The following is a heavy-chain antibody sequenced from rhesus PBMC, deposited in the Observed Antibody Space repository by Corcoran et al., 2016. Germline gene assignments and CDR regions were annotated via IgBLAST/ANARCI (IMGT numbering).Heavy chain of an antibody. J-gene: IGHJ3*01. CDR2: IIPLVGIT. CDR3: AREGNTGAFDF. V-gene: IGHV1-198*02. CDR1: GFTFGSYA. Sequence: QVQLVQSGAEVKKPGASVKVSCKASGFTFGSYAINRVRQAPGQGLEWMGVIIPLVGITNDAEKFQGRVTLTADTSTSTAYMELSSLRSEDTAVYCCAREGNTGAFDFWGQGLRVTVSS. D-gene: IGHD4-23*01.